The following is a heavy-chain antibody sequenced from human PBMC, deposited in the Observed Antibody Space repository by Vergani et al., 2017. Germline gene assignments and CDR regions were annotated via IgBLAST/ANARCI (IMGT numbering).Heavy chain of an antibody. D-gene: IGHD6-19*01. CDR1: DFISNGHY. Sequence: QVQLQESGPGLVKPSETLSLICDVFDFISNGHYWGWIRQPPGKSLEWIGSIYYSGLTYYNPSLKSRVAISVDPSKNQFSLKVTSVTAADTAVYFCARQRPGSGWSPGDFDDWGQGILVTVSS. J-gene: IGHJ4*02. V-gene: IGHV4-38-2*01. CDR2: IYYSGLT. CDR3: ARQRPGSGWSPGDFDD.